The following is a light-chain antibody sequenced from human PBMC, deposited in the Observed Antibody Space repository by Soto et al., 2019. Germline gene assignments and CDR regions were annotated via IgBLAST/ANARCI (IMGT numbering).Light chain of an antibody. V-gene: IGKV1-5*03. CDR2: KAS. J-gene: IGKJ3*01. Sequence: DIQMTQSPSTLSASVGDRVTITCRASHSSSSWLAWYQQKPGKAPKLLIHKASSLESGIPSRFSGSGSGTEFTLTISSLQPDDFANYYCQQYSSYAFTFGPGTKVDIK. CDR1: HSSSSW. CDR3: QQYSSYAFT.